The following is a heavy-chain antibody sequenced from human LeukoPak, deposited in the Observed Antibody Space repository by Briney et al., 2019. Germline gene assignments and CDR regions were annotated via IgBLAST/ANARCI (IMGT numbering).Heavy chain of an antibody. CDR1: GFTFNTFG. V-gene: IGHV3-30*02. CDR3: AKDPVAGAPSYYFDN. J-gene: IGHJ4*02. CDR2: LRYDGRNQ. D-gene: IGHD6-19*01. Sequence: GGSLRLSCVASGFTFNTFGMNWVRQAPGKGLEWVSFLRYDGRNQYYADSVKGRFTISRDNPNNTVYLQMSSLRPEDTAVYYCAKDPVAGAPSYYFDNWGQGALVTVSS.